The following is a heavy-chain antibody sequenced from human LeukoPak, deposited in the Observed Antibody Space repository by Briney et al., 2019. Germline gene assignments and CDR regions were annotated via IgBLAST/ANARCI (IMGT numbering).Heavy chain of an antibody. CDR2: IYTDINT. D-gene: IGHD1-26*01. CDR3: ARDRGVGATRGFDY. CDR1: GFTVSSNY. Sequence: GGSLRLSCAASGFTVSSNYMNWVRQAPGKGLEWVSIIYTDINTYYADSVKGRFTISRDNSKNTLYLQMNSLRAEGTAVYYCARDRGVGATRGFDYWGQGTLVTVSS. V-gene: IGHV3-66*02. J-gene: IGHJ4*02.